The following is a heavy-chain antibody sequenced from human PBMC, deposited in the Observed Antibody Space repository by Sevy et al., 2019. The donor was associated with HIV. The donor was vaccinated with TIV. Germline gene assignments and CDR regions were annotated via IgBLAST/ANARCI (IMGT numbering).Heavy chain of an antibody. CDR3: ARDKGEILSSAFDY. D-gene: IGHD3-16*01. Sequence: GGSLRLPCAASGFTFSDFRMHWVRQAPGKGLEWVAVISYDARNTKYNPDSVKGRFTISRDNSKNTLYLQINSLRPEDTAIYYCARDKGEILSSAFDYWGQGTLVTVSS. V-gene: IGHV3-30*04. CDR2: ISYDARNTK. J-gene: IGHJ4*02. CDR1: GFTFSDFR.